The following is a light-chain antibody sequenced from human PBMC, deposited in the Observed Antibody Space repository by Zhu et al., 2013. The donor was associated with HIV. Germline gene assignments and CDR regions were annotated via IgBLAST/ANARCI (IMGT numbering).Light chain of an antibody. J-gene: IGKJ2*04. Sequence: DIVMTQSPDSLAVSLGEGATIHCKSSQSVFYRPSNKNYLGWYRQKPGQPPQLLIYWASTRESGVPDRFSGSGSGTDFTLNISSLQAEDVAVYYCQQYYSNPRSFGQGTKAEI. CDR1: QSVFYRPSNKNY. CDR3: QQYYSNPRS. V-gene: IGKV4-1*01. CDR2: WAS.